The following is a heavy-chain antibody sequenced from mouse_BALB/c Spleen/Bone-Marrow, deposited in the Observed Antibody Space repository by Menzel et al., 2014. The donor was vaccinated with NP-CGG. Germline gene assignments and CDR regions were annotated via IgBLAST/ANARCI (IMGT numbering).Heavy chain of an antibody. J-gene: IGHJ3*01. Sequence: EVKLVESGGGLVKPGGSLKLSCAASGFAFSRYDMSWVRPTPEKRLEWVAYISSGGGSTYYPDTVKGRFTISRDNAKNTLYLQMSSLKSEDTAMYYCARHDYYGNPFAYWGQGTLVTVSA. CDR1: GFAFSRYD. D-gene: IGHD2-1*01. CDR3: ARHDYYGNPFAY. CDR2: ISSGGGST. V-gene: IGHV5-12-1*01.